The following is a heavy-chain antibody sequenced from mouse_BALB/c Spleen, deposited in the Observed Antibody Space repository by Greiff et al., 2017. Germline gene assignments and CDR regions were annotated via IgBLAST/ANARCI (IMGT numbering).Heavy chain of an antibody. CDR2: INPNNGGT. J-gene: IGHJ3*01. D-gene: IGHD1-1*01. CDR1: GYTFTYYN. V-gene: IGHV1-18*01. Sequence: VQLQQSGPELVKPGASVKIPCKASGYTFTYYNMYWVKQSHGKSLEWIGDINPNNGGTIYNQKFKGKATLTVDKSSSTAYMELRSLTSEDTAVYYCARWGYYYGSSSFAYWGQGTLVTVSA. CDR3: ARWGYYYGSSSFAY.